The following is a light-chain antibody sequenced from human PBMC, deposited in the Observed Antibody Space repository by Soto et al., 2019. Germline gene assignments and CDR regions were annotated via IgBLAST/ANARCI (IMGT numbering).Light chain of an antibody. CDR1: QSVSSSY. V-gene: IGKV3-20*01. CDR2: GAS. CDR3: QQYGSSLSMYT. Sequence: EIVLTQSPGTLSLSPGERATLSCRASQSVSSSYLAWYQQKPGQAPRLLIYGASSRATGIPDRFSGSGSGTDFTLTISRLEAEDFAVYYCQQYGSSLSMYTFGQGTKLEIK. J-gene: IGKJ2*01.